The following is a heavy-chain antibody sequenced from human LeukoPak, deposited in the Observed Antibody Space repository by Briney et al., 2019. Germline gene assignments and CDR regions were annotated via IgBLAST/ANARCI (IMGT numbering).Heavy chain of an antibody. J-gene: IGHJ4*02. D-gene: IGHD6-19*01. Sequence: SETLSLTCTVSGGSVSSGSYYWSWIRQPPGKGLEWIGYIYYSGSTNYNPSLKSRVTISVDTSKNQFSLKLSSVTAADTAVYYCARDWGSGWPYFDYWGQGILVTVSS. CDR3: ARDWGSGWPYFDY. CDR2: IYYSGST. V-gene: IGHV4-61*01. CDR1: GGSVSSGSYY.